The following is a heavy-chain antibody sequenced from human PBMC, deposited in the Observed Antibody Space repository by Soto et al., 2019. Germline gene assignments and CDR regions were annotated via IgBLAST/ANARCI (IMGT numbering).Heavy chain of an antibody. CDR3: AKGYYDSSGYYYVWSLGFDY. CDR2: ISGSGGST. CDR1: GFTFSSYA. V-gene: IGHV3-23*01. D-gene: IGHD3-22*01. J-gene: IGHJ4*02. Sequence: GGSLRLSCAASGFTFSSYAMSWVRQAPGKGLEWVSAISGSGGSTYYADSVKGRFTISGDNSKNTLYLQMNSLRAEDTAVYYCAKGYYDSSGYYYVWSLGFDYWGQGTLVTVSS.